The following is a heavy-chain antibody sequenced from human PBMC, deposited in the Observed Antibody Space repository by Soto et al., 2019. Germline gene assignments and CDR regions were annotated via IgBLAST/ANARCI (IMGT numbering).Heavy chain of an antibody. J-gene: IGHJ4*02. Sequence: QVQLVQSGAEVKKPGSSVKVSCKASGGTFSSYTISWVRQAPGQGLEWMGRIIPILGIANYAQKFQGRITITADKSTSTAYMELSSLRSEDTAVYYCARAYGDLHCFDYWGQGTLVTVSS. D-gene: IGHD4-17*01. CDR3: ARAYGDLHCFDY. V-gene: IGHV1-69*02. CDR2: IIPILGIA. CDR1: GGTFSSYT.